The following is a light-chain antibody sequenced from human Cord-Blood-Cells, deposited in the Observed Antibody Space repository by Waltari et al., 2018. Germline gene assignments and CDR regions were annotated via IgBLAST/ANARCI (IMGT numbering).Light chain of an antibody. CDR2: EVS. V-gene: IGLV2-14*01. CDR3: SSYTSSSTLV. J-gene: IGLJ1*01. Sequence: QSALTQPASVSGSPGQSITISCTGTSSDVGGYNYVSWYQQHPGQAPKLMIYEVSNRPSWVSNRFSGSKSGNTASLTISGLQAEDEADYYCSSYTSSSTLVFGTGTKVTVL. CDR1: SSDVGGYNY.